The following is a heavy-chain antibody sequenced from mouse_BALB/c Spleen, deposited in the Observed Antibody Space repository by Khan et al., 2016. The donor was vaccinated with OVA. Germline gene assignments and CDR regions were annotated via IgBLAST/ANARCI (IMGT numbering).Heavy chain of an antibody. V-gene: IGHV1S41*01. D-gene: IGHD1-1*01. CDR2: IAPGSGST. Sequence: DLVKPGASVKLSCKASGYTFTSYWINWIKQRPGQGLEWIGHIAPGSGSTYYNEMFRGRASLTGDTSSSTAYIQLISLSSEDSSVYCCARSNYYGSSLYAMDYWGQGTSVTVSS. J-gene: IGHJ4*01. CDR1: GYTFTSYW. CDR3: ARSNYYGSSLYAMDY.